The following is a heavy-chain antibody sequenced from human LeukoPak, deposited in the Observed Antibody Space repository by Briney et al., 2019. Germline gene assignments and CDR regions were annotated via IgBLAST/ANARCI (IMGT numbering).Heavy chain of an antibody. J-gene: IGHJ3*02. V-gene: IGHV3-23*01. Sequence: GGSLRLSCAASGFTFSSYAMSWVRQAPGKGLEWVSAISGSGGSTYYADSVKGRFTISRDNSKNTLYLQMNSLRAEDTAVYYCAKDSRNIVVVTAIPDAFDTWGQGTMVTVSS. D-gene: IGHD2-21*02. CDR3: AKDSRNIVVVTAIPDAFDT. CDR2: ISGSGGST. CDR1: GFTFSSYA.